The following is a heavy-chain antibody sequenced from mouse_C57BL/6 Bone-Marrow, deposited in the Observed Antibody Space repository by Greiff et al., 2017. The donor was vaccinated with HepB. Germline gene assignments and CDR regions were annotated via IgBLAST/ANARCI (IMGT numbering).Heavy chain of an antibody. J-gene: IGHJ3*01. Sequence: EVMLVESGGGLVKPGGSLKLSCAASGFTFSDYGTHWVRQAPEKGLEWVAYISSGSSTIYYADTVKGRFTISRDNAKNTLFLQMTSLRSEDTAMYYCARDIWFAYWGQGTLVTVSA. CDR1: GFTFSDYG. CDR2: ISSGSSTI. V-gene: IGHV5-17*01. CDR3: ARDIWFAY.